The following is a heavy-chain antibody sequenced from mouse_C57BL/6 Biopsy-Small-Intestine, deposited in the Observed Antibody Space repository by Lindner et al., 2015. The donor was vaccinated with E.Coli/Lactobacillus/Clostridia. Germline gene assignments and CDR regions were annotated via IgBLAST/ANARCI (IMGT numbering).Heavy chain of an antibody. Sequence: VQLQESGSDLMKPGASVKLSCKAAGYTFTGYWIEWVRQRPGHGLEWIGQILPGGGSATYSEKFQGKATFTADTSSNTACMQLSSLTTEDSAIYYCARLFGYVMDYWGQGTSVTVSS. V-gene: IGHV1-9*01. CDR1: GYTFTGYW. CDR3: ARLFGYVMDY. CDR2: ILPGGGSA. J-gene: IGHJ4*01.